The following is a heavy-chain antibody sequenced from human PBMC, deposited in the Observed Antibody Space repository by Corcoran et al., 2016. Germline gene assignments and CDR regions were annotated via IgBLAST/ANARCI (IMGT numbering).Heavy chain of an antibody. CDR2: IYPGDSDT. D-gene: IGHD3-3*01. CDR3: ARRPLEGYWYLDL. J-gene: IGHJ2*01. CDR1: GYTFTSYW. Sequence: EVQLVQSGAEVKKPGESLKISCQGSGYTFTSYWIGWVRQMPEKGLEWMGIIYPGDSDTRYSPSFQGQVTISADKSINTAYLQWSSLKASDTAMYYCARRPLEGYWYLDLWGRGTLVTVSA. V-gene: IGHV5-51*01.